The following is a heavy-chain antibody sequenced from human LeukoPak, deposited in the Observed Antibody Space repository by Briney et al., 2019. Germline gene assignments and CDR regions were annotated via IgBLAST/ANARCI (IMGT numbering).Heavy chain of an antibody. CDR3: ARDSALAQAVMFDY. J-gene: IGHJ4*02. Sequence: PGGSLRLSCAGSGFTFRDYGMSWVRQAPGKGLEWVSALSGSGDSTYYADSVKGRFTISRDNAKNSLYLQMNSLKPDDTAVYYCARDSALAQAVMFDYWGQGTLVTVSS. D-gene: IGHD6-19*01. V-gene: IGHV3-23*01. CDR1: GFTFRDYG. CDR2: LSGSGDST.